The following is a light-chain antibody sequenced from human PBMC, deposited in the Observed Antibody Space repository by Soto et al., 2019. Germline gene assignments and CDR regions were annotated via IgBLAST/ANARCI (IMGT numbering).Light chain of an antibody. Sequence: QSVLTQPASMSGSPGQSITISCTGTSSDIGRYNFVSWYQHHPGKAPKLIIYEATKRPSGVSYRFSGSKSGNTASLTISGLQAEEEADYYCSSYKSRTNYVFGTGTKVTV. CDR3: SSYKSRTNYV. CDR2: EAT. J-gene: IGLJ1*01. CDR1: SSDIGRYNF. V-gene: IGLV2-14*01.